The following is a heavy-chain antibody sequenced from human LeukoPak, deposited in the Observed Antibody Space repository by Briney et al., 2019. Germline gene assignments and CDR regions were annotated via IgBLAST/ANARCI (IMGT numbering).Heavy chain of an antibody. CDR1: GFTVSSNY. CDR3: ARESYSSGWYYAFDI. J-gene: IGHJ3*02. V-gene: IGHV3-53*01. Sequence: GGSLRLSCAASGFTVSSNYMSWVRQAPGKGLEWVSVIYSGGSTYCADSVKGRFTISRDNSKNTLYLQMNSLRAEDTAVYYCARESYSSGWYYAFDIWGQGTMVTVSS. D-gene: IGHD6-19*01. CDR2: IYSGGST.